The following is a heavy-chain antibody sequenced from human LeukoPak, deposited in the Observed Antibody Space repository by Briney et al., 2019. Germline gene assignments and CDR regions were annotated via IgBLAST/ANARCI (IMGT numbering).Heavy chain of an antibody. CDR3: AREWGVVVVPAAIKSPPKYYEIRRVNWFDP. CDR1: GGSISSSSYY. V-gene: IGHV4-39*07. CDR2: IYYSGST. D-gene: IGHD2-2*01. J-gene: IGHJ5*02. Sequence: SETLSLTCTVSGGSISSSSYYWGWIRQPPGKGLEWIGSIYYSGSTYYNPSLKSRVTMSVDTSKNQFSLKLSSVTAADTAVYYCAREWGVVVVPAAIKSPPKYYEIRRVNWFDPWGQGTLVTVSS.